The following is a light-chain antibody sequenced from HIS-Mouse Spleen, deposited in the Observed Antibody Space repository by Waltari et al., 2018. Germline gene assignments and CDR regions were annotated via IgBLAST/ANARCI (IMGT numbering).Light chain of an antibody. J-gene: IGKJ3*01. CDR2: KAS. CDR3: QQHNSYPIT. V-gene: IGKV1-5*03. Sequence: DIQMTQSPSTLSSSVGGRCTITCRASQSISSWLAWYQQKPGKAPQLLIYKASSLESGGPSRYRGSGSGTESTITISGLQPDDFAPYYCQQHNSYPITVGPGTRVDIK. CDR1: QSISSW.